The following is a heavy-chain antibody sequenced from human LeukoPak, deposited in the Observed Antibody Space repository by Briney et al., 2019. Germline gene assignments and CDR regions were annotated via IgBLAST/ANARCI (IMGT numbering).Heavy chain of an antibody. D-gene: IGHD3-9*01. CDR1: GYTCTSYD. Sequence: AASVKVSCKASGYTCTSYDISWVRQAPGQGLEWMGWISAYNGNTNYAQKLQGRVTMTTDTSTSTAYMELRSLRSDDTAVYYCARDRRYYDILTGSDGKEHAFDIWGQGTMVTVSS. CDR3: ARDRRYYDILTGSDGKEHAFDI. J-gene: IGHJ3*02. CDR2: ISAYNGNT. V-gene: IGHV1-18*01.